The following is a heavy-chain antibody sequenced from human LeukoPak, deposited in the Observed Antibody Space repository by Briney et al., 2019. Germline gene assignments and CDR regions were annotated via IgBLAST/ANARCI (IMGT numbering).Heavy chain of an antibody. D-gene: IGHD2-2*02. J-gene: IGHJ4*02. CDR2: INHSGST. Sequence: SETLSLTCAVYGGSFSGYYWSWIRQPPGKGLEWIGEINHSGSTNYNPSLKSRVTISVDTSKNQFSLKLSSATAADTAVYYCARCRVPAAISPFDYWGQGTLVTVSS. V-gene: IGHV4-34*01. CDR1: GGSFSGYY. CDR3: ARCRVPAAISPFDY.